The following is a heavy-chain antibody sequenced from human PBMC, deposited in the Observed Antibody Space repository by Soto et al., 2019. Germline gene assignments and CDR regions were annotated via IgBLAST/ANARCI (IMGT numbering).Heavy chain of an antibody. V-gene: IGHV4-4*02. D-gene: IGHD5-18*01. Sequence: QVQLQESGPGLVKPSGTLSLTCAVSGGSISSSNWWSWGRQPPGKGLEWIGEMYHSGSTNYNPALKSRGTISVDKSKNRFSLKLSSVTAADTAVYYCARAGGYSYVDYWGQGTLVTVSS. CDR1: GGSISSSNW. CDR3: ARAGGYSYVDY. J-gene: IGHJ4*02. CDR2: MYHSGST.